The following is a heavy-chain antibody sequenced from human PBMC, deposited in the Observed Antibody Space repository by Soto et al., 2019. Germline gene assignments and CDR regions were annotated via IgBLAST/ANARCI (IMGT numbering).Heavy chain of an antibody. CDR3: ARDGGGYYYDSSGYPTSFDY. D-gene: IGHD3-22*01. J-gene: IGHJ4*02. V-gene: IGHV3-21*01. Sequence: GGSLRLSCAGSGFTFSSYSMNWVRQAPGKGLEWVSSISTSSSYISYADSVKGRFTISRDNAKNSLYLQMNSLRAEDTAVYYCARDGGGYYYDSSGYPTSFDYWGQGTLVTVSS. CDR1: GFTFSSYS. CDR2: ISTSSSYI.